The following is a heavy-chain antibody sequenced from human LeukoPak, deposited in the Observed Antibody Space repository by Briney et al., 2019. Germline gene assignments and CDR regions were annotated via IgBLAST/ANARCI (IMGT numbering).Heavy chain of an antibody. J-gene: IGHJ5*02. CDR1: GNSITSGFY. Sequence: SETLSLTCVVTGNSITSGFYWGWIRQPPGKGLEWIGSIYHGGSTYYNPSLKSRVTISVDTSKNQFSLKLSSVTAADTAVYYCARHPGGFDPWGQGTLVTVSS. CDR3: ARHPGGFDP. CDR2: IYHGGST. V-gene: IGHV4-38-2*01. D-gene: IGHD1-26*01.